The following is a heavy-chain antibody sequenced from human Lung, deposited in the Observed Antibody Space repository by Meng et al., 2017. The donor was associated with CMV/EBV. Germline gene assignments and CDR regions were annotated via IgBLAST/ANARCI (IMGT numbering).Heavy chain of an antibody. Sequence: ELAGPAQMHASDSRAPTWSCCRISTTSHNWGPRVRQHPGKGLEWIGEIPHRDSTSYNPSLKSRVSMSIDKSKNQFTLKLTSVTAADTAVKHCLRRSGGSVWGQGTLVTVSS. J-gene: IGHJ1*01. CDR2: IPHRDST. V-gene: IGHV4-4*02. D-gene: IGHD3-10*01. CDR3: LRRSGGSV. CDR1: RISTTSHNW.